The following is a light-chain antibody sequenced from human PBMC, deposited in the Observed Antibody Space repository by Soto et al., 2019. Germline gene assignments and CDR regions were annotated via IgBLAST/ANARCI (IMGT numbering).Light chain of an antibody. V-gene: IGKV3-15*01. CDR2: AAS. J-gene: IGKJ4*01. Sequence: EIVMTQSPATLSVSPGERATISCRASQGVSSNLAWYQQKPGQAPRLLIYAASTRATGIPARFSGSGSGTEFTLTISSLQSEDFAVYYCQQYNNWPPLTFGGGTKVEIK. CDR1: QGVSSN. CDR3: QQYNNWPPLT.